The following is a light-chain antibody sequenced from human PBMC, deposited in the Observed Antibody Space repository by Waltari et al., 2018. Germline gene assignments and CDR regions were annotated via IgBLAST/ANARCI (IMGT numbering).Light chain of an antibody. J-gene: IGKJ1*01. CDR1: QSIHIN. V-gene: IGKV3-15*01. CDR2: GAT. CDR3: QQYYEWPLWT. Sequence: EIVVTQSPVTLSVSPGERVTLACRATQSIHINLAWYQQKPGQAPRLLIFGATTRATGIPARFRGSGSGTDFTLTISSLQSEDFAVYYCQQYYEWPLWTFGQGTKVEI.